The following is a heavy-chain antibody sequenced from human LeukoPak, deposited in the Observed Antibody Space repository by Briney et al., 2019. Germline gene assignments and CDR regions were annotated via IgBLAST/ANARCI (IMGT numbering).Heavy chain of an antibody. CDR3: ARTQSFYYVSGSPGLIDY. Sequence: SETLSLTCAVYGGSFSGYYLSWIRQPPGKGLEWIGEVNHSGSTNYNPSLKSRVTISVDTSKNQFSLKLSSVTAADTAVYYCARTQSFYYVSGSPGLIDYWGQGTLVTVSS. J-gene: IGHJ4*02. V-gene: IGHV4-34*01. CDR1: GGSFSGYY. CDR2: VNHSGST. D-gene: IGHD3-10*01.